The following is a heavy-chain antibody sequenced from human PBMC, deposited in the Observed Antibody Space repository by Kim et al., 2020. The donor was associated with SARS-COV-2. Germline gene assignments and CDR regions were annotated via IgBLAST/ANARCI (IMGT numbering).Heavy chain of an antibody. V-gene: IGHV3-7*01. CDR3: ARYGEGATAKRYYYYGMDV. CDR2: IKQDGSEK. CDR1: GFTFSSYW. J-gene: IGHJ6*02. D-gene: IGHD1-26*01. Sequence: GGSLRLSCAASGFTFSSYWMSWVRQAPGKGLEWVANIKQDGSEKYYVDSVKGRFTISRDNAKNSLYLQMNSLRAEDTAVYYCARYGEGATAKRYYYYGMDVWGQGTTVTVSS.